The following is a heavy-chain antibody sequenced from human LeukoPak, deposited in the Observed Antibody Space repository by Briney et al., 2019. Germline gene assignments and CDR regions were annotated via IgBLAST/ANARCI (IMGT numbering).Heavy chain of an antibody. V-gene: IGHV3-7*05. CDR3: ARDDSGSWPLYYYYGMDV. CDR2: IKQDGSEK. CDR1: GFTFNNYW. J-gene: IGHJ6*02. Sequence: PGGSLRLSCAASGFTFNNYWMSWVRQSPGKGLEWVANIKQDGSEKYYVDSVKGRFTISRDNAKNSLYLQMSSLRAEDTAVYYCARDDSGSWPLYYYYGMDVWGQGTTVTVSS. D-gene: IGHD6-13*01.